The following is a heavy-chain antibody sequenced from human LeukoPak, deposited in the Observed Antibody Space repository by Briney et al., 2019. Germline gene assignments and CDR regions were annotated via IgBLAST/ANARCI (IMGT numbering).Heavy chain of an antibody. CDR3: ARVPYSSGTYDY. CDR1: GFTFSTYS. Sequence: GGSLRLSCAASGFTFSTYSMNWVRQAPGKGLESISYISSSSSTIYYADSVKGRFTISRDNAKNSLYLQMNILRDGDTAVYYCARVPYSSGTYDYWGQGTLVTVSS. CDR2: ISSSSSTI. D-gene: IGHD6-19*01. V-gene: IGHV3-48*02. J-gene: IGHJ4*02.